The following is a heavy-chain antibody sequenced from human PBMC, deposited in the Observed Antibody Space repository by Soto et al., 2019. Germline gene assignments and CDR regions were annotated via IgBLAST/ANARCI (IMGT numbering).Heavy chain of an antibody. Sequence: EVQLVESGGGLVQPGGSLRLSCAASEFTFSSYSMNWVRQAPGKGLEGVSYISSGSATIYYADSVKGRFTISRDNAKNTLYLQMNSLRDGDTAVYYCARDSASYSSSSGSYWYFDLWGRGTLVTVSS. CDR3: ARDSASYSSSSGSYWYFDL. V-gene: IGHV3-48*02. J-gene: IGHJ2*01. CDR2: ISSGSATI. CDR1: EFTFSSYS. D-gene: IGHD6-6*01.